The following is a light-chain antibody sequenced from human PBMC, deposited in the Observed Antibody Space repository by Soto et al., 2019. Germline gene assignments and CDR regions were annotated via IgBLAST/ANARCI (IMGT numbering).Light chain of an antibody. V-gene: IGLV2-14*01. J-gene: IGLJ1*01. CDR3: NSYTSSSTHV. CDR1: SSDVGGHNH. Sequence: QSALTQPASVSGSPGQSITISCTGSSSDVGGHNHVSWYQQHPDKAPKLIIYEVGNRPSGVSNRFSGSKSGNTASLTISGFQAEDEADYYCNSYTSSSTHVFGTGTKLTVL. CDR2: EVG.